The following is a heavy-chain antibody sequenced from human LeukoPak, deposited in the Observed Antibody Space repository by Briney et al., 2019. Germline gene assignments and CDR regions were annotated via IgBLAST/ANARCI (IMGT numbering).Heavy chain of an antibody. Sequence: LPGGSLRLSCVASGFTFRNYGMRWVRQAPGKGLEWVAVLWKDGSNNFYADSVKGRFRFSRDNSKDMLYLQMNSLRAEDTAVYYCAKEYEIFVGAFDIWGQGTMVTVSS. D-gene: IGHD3-9*01. CDR2: LWKDGSNN. CDR3: AKEYEIFVGAFDI. V-gene: IGHV3-33*06. J-gene: IGHJ3*02. CDR1: GFTFRNYG.